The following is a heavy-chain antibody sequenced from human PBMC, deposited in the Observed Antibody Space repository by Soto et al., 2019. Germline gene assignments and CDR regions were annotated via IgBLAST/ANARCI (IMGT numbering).Heavy chain of an antibody. D-gene: IGHD3-3*01. CDR3: ARLYDFWSYY. V-gene: IGHV4-39*01. CDR1: GGSISSTSYY. J-gene: IGHJ4*02. CDR2: IYYNGRT. Sequence: PSETLSLTFTVSGGSISSTSYYWGWIRQPPGKGLEWIGSIYYNGRTFYNPSLKSRVTMSVDTSKNQFSLSLRSVTAADTAVYYCARLYDFWSYYWGQGTLVTVSS.